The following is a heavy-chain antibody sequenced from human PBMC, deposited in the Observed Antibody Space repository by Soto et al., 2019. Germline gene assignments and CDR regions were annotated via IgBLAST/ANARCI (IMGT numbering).Heavy chain of an antibody. Sequence: QVQLVQSGAEVKKPGASVKVSCKASGYTFTSYDINWVRQATGQGLEWMGWMNPNSGNTGYAQKFQGRVTMTRNTSISTAYMDLSSLRSEDTAVYYCARGSSYYDFWSGPDAFDIWGQGTMVTVSS. CDR2: MNPNSGNT. J-gene: IGHJ3*02. CDR1: GYTFTSYD. CDR3: ARGSSYYDFWSGPDAFDI. V-gene: IGHV1-8*01. D-gene: IGHD3-3*01.